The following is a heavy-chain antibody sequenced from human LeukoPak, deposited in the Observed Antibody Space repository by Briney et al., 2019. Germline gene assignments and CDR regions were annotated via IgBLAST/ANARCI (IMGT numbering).Heavy chain of an antibody. Sequence: GGSLRLSCAASGFSFSRNPMTWVRQALATGLAWVSSIRGNGDTFYADFVRGRFNLSREDSRNRVYLHLNKLRDEGSAVYYWGRASWISNADAVWWGQGTLVTVSS. CDR2: IRGNGDT. V-gene: IGHV3-23*01. CDR1: GFSFSRNP. D-gene: IGHD1-1*01. CDR3: GRASWISNADAVW. J-gene: IGHJ4*02.